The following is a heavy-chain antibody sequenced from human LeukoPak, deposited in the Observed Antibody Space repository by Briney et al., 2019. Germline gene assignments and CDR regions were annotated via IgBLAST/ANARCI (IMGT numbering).Heavy chain of an antibody. Sequence: GGSLRLSCEASGFTFSSYGMHWVRQAPGKGLEWVAFIWCDGSNKYYADSVKRRFTISRDNSKNTLYLQMNSLRAEDTAVYYCARDPSILTGYSAYYFDYWGQGTLVTISS. D-gene: IGHD3-9*01. CDR1: GFTFSSYG. CDR2: IWCDGSNK. CDR3: ARDPSILTGYSAYYFDY. J-gene: IGHJ4*02. V-gene: IGHV3-33*01.